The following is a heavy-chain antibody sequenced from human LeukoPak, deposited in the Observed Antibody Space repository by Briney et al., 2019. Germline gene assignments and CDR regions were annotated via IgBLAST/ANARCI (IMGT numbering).Heavy chain of an antibody. D-gene: IGHD3-22*01. Sequence: SETLSLTCAVSGGSINSGGYSWTWIRQPPGKGLEWIGYICHSGSAYYNPSLKSRVTISVDRSKNQFSLKLSSVTAADTAVYYCARVDNTMIVVTDWGQGTLVTVSS. CDR2: ICHSGSA. V-gene: IGHV4-30-2*01. J-gene: IGHJ4*02. CDR3: ARVDNTMIVVTD. CDR1: GGSINSGGYS.